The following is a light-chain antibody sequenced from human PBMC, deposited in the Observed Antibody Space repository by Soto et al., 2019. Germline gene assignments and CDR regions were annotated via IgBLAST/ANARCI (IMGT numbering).Light chain of an antibody. CDR1: QDITSY. J-gene: IGKJ3*01. Sequence: DIKMTQSPSSLSASVGDSVTITCQASQDITSYLNWYQHKPGKAPKLLIYDASILEAGVPPRFSGSGSGTDFTLTISSLQPEDVATYYCQHCDYLPIFGPGTTVDFK. CDR3: QHCDYLPI. CDR2: DAS. V-gene: IGKV1-33*01.